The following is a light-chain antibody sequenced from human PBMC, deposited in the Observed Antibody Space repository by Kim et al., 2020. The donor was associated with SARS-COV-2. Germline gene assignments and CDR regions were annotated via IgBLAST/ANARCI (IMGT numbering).Light chain of an antibody. Sequence: PRKTARFTLGGNTIGSKSLHCYHQKPGQAPVLVIYYDSDRPSGIPERFSGSNSGNTATLTISRVEAGDEADYYCQVWDSSSDHRVFGGGTKLTVL. CDR3: QVWDSSSDHRV. V-gene: IGLV3-21*04. CDR1: TIGSKS. J-gene: IGLJ3*02. CDR2: YDS.